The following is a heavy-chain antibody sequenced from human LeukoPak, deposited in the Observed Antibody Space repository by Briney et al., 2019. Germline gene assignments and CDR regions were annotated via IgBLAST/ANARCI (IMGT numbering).Heavy chain of an antibody. CDR3: ARDVSSNYGWFDP. J-gene: IGHJ5*02. CDR1: GGSLSSGSYY. CDR2: IYTSGST. D-gene: IGHD4-11*01. Sequence: SQTLSLTCTVSGGSLSSGSYYWSWIRQPAGKGLEWIGRIYTSGSTNYNPSLKSRVTISVDTSKNQFSLKLSSVTAADTAVYYCARDVSSNYGWFDPWGQGTLVTVSS. V-gene: IGHV4-61*02.